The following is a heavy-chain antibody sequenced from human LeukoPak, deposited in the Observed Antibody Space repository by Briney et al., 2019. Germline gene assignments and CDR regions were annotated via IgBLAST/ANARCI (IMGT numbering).Heavy chain of an antibody. CDR3: ARSQVVTTTHDAFDI. Sequence: ESGPTLVNPTQTLTLTCTFSGFSLSTSGMCVSWIRQPPGKALEWLARIDWDDDKYYSTSLKTRLTISKDTPKNQVVLTMTNMDPVDTGTYYCARSQVVTTTHDAFDIWGQGTMVTVSS. D-gene: IGHD2-21*02. V-gene: IGHV2-70*11. CDR1: GFSLSTSGMC. J-gene: IGHJ3*02. CDR2: IDWDDDK.